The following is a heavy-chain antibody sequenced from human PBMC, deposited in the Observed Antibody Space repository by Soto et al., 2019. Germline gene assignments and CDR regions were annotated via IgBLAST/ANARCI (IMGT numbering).Heavy chain of an antibody. CDR3: ARGGVTMIVVRGLNAFDI. Sequence: GASVKVSCKASGYTFTGYYMHWVRQAPGQGLEWMGWINPNSGGTNYAQKFQGWVTMTRDTSISTAYMELSRLRSDDTAVYYCARGGVTMIVVRGLNAFDIWGQGTMVTVSS. J-gene: IGHJ3*02. V-gene: IGHV1-2*04. CDR2: INPNSGGT. CDR1: GYTFTGYY. D-gene: IGHD3-22*01.